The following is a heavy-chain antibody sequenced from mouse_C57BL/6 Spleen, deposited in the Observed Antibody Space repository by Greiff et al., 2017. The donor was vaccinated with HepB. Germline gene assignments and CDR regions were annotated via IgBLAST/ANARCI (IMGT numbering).Heavy chain of an antibody. Sequence: VQRVESGAELVRPGASVTLSCKASGYTFTDYEMHWVKQTPVHGLEWIGAIDPETGGTAYNQKFKGKAILTADKSSSTAYMELRSLTSEDSAVYYCTAYDGYAYWGQGTTLTVSS. J-gene: IGHJ2*01. CDR2: IDPETGGT. CDR1: GYTFTDYE. CDR3: TAYDGYAY. D-gene: IGHD2-3*01. V-gene: IGHV1-15*01.